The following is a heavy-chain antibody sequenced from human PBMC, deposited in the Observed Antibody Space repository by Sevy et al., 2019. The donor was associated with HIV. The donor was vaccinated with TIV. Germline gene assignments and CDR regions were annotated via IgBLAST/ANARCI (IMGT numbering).Heavy chain of an antibody. CDR2: IKSKTNGGTT. D-gene: IGHD2-2*01. CDR1: EFIFTNAW. V-gene: IGHV3-15*01. Sequence: GVSLRLSCAASEFIFTNAWMSWVRQAPGKGLEWVGRIKSKTNGGTTDYAAPVEGRFTISRDDSKKTLYLQMNSLKTEDTAVYYCTTDLEYQLERYYFNYWGQGTLVTVSS. J-gene: IGHJ4*02. CDR3: TTDLEYQLERYYFNY.